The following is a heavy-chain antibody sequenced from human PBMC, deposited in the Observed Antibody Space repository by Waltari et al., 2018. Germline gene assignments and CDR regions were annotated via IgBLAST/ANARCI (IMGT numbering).Heavy chain of an antibody. D-gene: IGHD1-7*01. Sequence: QVQLVQSGAEVKKPGSSVEVSCKASGGPFSSYPISWVRQAPGQALEWMGGISTSFGRTNYAQTFQGRVTITADESTSTAYMEMSSLRSEDTAVYYCARGAQLLTGTTWYFDYWGQGTLVTVSS. V-gene: IGHV1-69*01. CDR2: ISTSFGRT. CDR3: ARGAQLLTGTTWYFDY. CDR1: GGPFSSYP. J-gene: IGHJ4*02.